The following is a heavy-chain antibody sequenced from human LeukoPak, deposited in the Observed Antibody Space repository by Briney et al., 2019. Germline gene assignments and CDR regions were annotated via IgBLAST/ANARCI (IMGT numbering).Heavy chain of an antibody. CDR3: ARGLRDYYGSDV. CDR1: GFTFSNYW. Sequence: KPGGSLRLSCAASGFTFSNYWMHWVRQGPGKGLEWVAYISSRSSFIYYAPSVKGRFTISRDNAMNSLFLQMNSLRVEDTAIYYCARGLRDYYGSDVWGQGTTVIVSS. CDR2: ISSRSSFI. V-gene: IGHV3-21*05. D-gene: IGHD2-15*01. J-gene: IGHJ6*02.